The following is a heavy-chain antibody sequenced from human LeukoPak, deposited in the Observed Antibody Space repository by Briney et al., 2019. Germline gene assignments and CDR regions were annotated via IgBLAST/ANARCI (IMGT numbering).Heavy chain of an antibody. CDR1: GFIFSGSA. CDR3: IAPGVAAY. J-gene: IGHJ4*02. V-gene: IGHV3-73*01. D-gene: IGHD6-19*01. CDR2: IRSKANSYAT. Sequence: GGSLRLSCVASGFIFSGSALHWVRQASGKGLEWVGRIRSKANSYATVYAASVKGRFTISRDDSKNTAYLQMNSLKTEDTAVYYCIAPGVAAYWGQGTLVTVSS.